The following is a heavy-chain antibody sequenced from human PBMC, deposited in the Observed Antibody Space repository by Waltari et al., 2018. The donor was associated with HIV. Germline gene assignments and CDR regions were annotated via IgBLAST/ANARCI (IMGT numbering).Heavy chain of an antibody. CDR2: ISTTGTT. CDR1: GVSISTYF. CDR3: AREETSGRPLAD. J-gene: IGHJ4*02. Sequence: QVQLQESGPGLVKPSETLSLTCTVSGVSISTYFWTWIRQPAGKGLEWVGRISTTGTTNYNPSLKSRITMSLDTSNNHFSLSLTSVTAADTAVYYCAREETSGRPLADWGQGTLVTVSS. D-gene: IGHD6-6*01. V-gene: IGHV4-4*07.